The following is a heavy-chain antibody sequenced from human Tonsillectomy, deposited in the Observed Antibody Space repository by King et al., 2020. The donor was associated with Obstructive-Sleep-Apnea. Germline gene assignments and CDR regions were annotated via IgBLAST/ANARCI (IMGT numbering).Heavy chain of an antibody. D-gene: IGHD3-22*01. CDR3: ARAPAPYYYDSSGNPEMDV. Sequence: VQLVESGGGLVQPGGSLRLSCAASGFTVSSNYMSWVRQAPGKGLEWGSVSYSGGSTYYADSVKGRFTISRDNSKNTLYLQMNSLRAEETAVYYCARAPAPYYYDSSGNPEMDVWGQGTTVTVSS. J-gene: IGHJ6*02. CDR1: GFTVSSNY. CDR2: SYSGGST. V-gene: IGHV3-66*01.